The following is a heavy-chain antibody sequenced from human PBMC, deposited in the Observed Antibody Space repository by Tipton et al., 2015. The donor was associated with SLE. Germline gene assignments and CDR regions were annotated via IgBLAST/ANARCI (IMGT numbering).Heavy chain of an antibody. Sequence: TLSLTCAVYGGSLGGHYWSWIRQSPGKGLEWIGESNDSGRANYNPALKSRATISIDTSKNQFSLKLSSVTAADTAVYYCARAKLIEATFYRASWFDPWGQGTLVTVSS. CDR3: ARAKLIEATFYRASWFDP. V-gene: IGHV4-34*01. CDR1: GGSLGGHY. CDR2: SNDSGRA. D-gene: IGHD5-12*01. J-gene: IGHJ5*02.